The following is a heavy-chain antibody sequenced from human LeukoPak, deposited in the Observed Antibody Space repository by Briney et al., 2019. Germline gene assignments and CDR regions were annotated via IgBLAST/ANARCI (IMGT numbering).Heavy chain of an antibody. Sequence: PSETLSLTCTVSGGSISSYYWSWIRQPPGKGLEWIGYIYYSGSTNYNPSLKSRVTISVDTSKNQFSLKLSSVTAADTAVYYCARVRFLEYLSSYYFDYWGQGTLVTVPS. J-gene: IGHJ4*02. V-gene: IGHV4-59*01. CDR2: IYYSGST. CDR1: GGSISSYY. CDR3: ARVRFLEYLSSYYFDY. D-gene: IGHD3-3*01.